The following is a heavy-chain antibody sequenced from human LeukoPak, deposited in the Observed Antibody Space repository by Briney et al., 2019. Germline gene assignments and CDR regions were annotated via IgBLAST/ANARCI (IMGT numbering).Heavy chain of an antibody. CDR1: GCTFTSYD. CDR2: MNPNSGNT. CDR3: ARVGYSSGWYYFDY. D-gene: IGHD6-19*01. J-gene: IGHJ4*02. Sequence: ASVKVSCKASGCTFTSYDINWVRQATGQGLEWMGWMNPNSGNTGYAQKFQGRVTMTRNTSISTAYMELSSLRSEDTAVYYCARVGYSSGWYYFDYWGQGTLVTVSS. V-gene: IGHV1-8*01.